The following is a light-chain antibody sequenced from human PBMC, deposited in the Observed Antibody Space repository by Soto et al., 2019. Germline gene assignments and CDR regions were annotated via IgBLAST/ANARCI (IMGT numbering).Light chain of an antibody. V-gene: IGLV2-14*01. CDR2: AVS. CDR3: SSYTSDSSYV. CDR1: SSDVGLYDY. J-gene: IGLJ1*01. Sequence: QSALTQPASVSGSPGQSITISCTGTSSDVGLYDYVSWYQQHPVKAPQLMIYAVSNRPSGVSNRFSASKSGNTASLFISGLKAEDEADYYCSSYTSDSSYVFGSGTKVTVL.